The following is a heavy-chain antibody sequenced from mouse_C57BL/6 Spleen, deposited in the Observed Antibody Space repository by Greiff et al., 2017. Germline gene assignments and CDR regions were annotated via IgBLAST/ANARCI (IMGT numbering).Heavy chain of an antibody. CDR1: GYAFSSSW. Sequence: VKLVESGPELVKPGASVKISCKASGYAFSSSWMNWVKQRPGKGLEWIGRIYPGDGDTNYNGKFKGKATLTADKSSSTAYMQLSSLTSEDSAVYFCARPITTVVATDYYAMDYWGQGTSVTVSS. J-gene: IGHJ4*01. D-gene: IGHD1-1*01. CDR2: IYPGDGDT. V-gene: IGHV1-82*01. CDR3: ARPITTVVATDYYAMDY.